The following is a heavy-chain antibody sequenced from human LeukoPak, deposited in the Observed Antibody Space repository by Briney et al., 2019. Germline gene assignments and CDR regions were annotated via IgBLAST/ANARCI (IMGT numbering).Heavy chain of an antibody. V-gene: IGHV3-7*05. D-gene: IGHD3-16*01. J-gene: IGHJ4*02. CDR1: GFTFSNYW. Sequence: GGSLSLSCAASGFTFSNYWMAWVRQAPGRGLEWVAHINRDGSEKNYVDPVKGRFTISRDNAKNSVYLQMDSLRAEDAAIYYCARDDYLGYWGQGTLVTVSS. CDR2: INRDGSEK. CDR3: ARDDYLGY.